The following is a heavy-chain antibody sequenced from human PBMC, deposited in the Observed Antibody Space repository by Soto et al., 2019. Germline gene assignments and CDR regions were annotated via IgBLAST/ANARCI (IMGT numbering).Heavy chain of an antibody. CDR3: AKELDGYSSSAGVYLDY. CDR2: ISYDGSNK. Sequence: QVQLVESGGGVVQPGRSLRLSCAASGFTFSSYGMHWVRQAPGKGLEWVAVISYDGSNKYYADSVKGRFTISRDNSKNTLYLRMNRLRDEDTAVYYCAKELDGYSSSAGVYLDYWGQGTLVTVSS. V-gene: IGHV3-30*18. CDR1: GFTFSSYG. D-gene: IGHD6-6*01. J-gene: IGHJ4*02.